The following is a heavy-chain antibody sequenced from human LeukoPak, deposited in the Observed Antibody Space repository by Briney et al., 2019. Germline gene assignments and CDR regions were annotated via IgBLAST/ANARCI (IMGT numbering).Heavy chain of an antibody. J-gene: IGHJ5*02. CDR2: INPSGAGT. Sequence: GASVKVSCKASGYSFTTYFIYWVRQAPGQGLEWMGIINPSGAGTTYAQKFEGRVTMTRDTSTSKVYMEMSRLTSEDTAVYYCARVRGAGDPFDPWGQGTLVTVSS. CDR3: ARVRGAGDPFDP. CDR1: GYSFTTYF. D-gene: IGHD4-17*01. V-gene: IGHV1-46*01.